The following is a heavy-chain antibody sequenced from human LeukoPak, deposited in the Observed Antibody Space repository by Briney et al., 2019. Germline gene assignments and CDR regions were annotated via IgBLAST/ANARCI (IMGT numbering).Heavy chain of an antibody. CDR2: IGYSGGDI. V-gene: IGHV3-23*01. CDR1: GFTFSNFA. CDR3: ARDRPLAVAGTGAFDI. J-gene: IGHJ3*02. D-gene: IGHD6-19*01. Sequence: GGSLRLSCAASGFTFSNFAMIWVRQAPGKGLEWVSVIGYSGGDIHYADSVKGRFTISRDNSKNTLYLQMNSLRADDTAVYYCARDRPLAVAGTGAFDIWGQGTMVTVSS.